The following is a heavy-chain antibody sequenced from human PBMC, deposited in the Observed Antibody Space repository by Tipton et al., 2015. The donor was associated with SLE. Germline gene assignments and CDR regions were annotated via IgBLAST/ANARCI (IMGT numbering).Heavy chain of an antibody. CDR1: GGSISSNY. D-gene: IGHD1-26*01. V-gene: IGHV4-59*08. CDR2: IYYSGAT. Sequence: LRLSCTVSGGSISSNYWSWIRQPPGKGLEWIGYIYYSGATSYNPPLKSRVTMSVDTSKSQFSLNLSAVTAADTAVYYCARLGPTTTSFVKPYWGQGTQVIVSS. CDR3: ARLGPTTTSFVKPY. J-gene: IGHJ4*02.